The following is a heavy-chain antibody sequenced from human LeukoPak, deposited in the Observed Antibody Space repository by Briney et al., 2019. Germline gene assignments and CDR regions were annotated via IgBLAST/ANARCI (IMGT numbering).Heavy chain of an antibody. J-gene: IGHJ6*02. V-gene: IGHV3-74*01. D-gene: IGHD2-2*02. CDR3: AKGHRTISYYSDMDV. CDR1: GYTLSRYW. CDR2: INPDGSST. Sequence: ETGGSLRLSCAASGYTLSRYWMHWVRQAPGNGLVWVSRINPDGSSTGYADSVKGRFTISRDNSKNTLYLQMNSLRAEDTAVYYCAKGHRTISYYSDMDVWGQGTTVTVSS.